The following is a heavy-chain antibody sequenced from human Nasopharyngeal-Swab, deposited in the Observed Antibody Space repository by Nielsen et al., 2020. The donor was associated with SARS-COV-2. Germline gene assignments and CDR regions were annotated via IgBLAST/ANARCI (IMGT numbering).Heavy chain of an antibody. CDR3: AREGLEQRVFDY. J-gene: IGHJ4*02. CDR1: GFTFSSYD. V-gene: IGHV3-13*04. D-gene: IGHD1/OR15-1a*01. CDR2: IGTASDA. Sequence: GESLKISCAASGFTFSSYDMHWVRQATGKGLEWVSAIGTASDAYYPGSVKGLFTISRENAKNYLYLQMTSLRAGDTAVYYCAREGLEQRVFDYWGQGTLVTVSS.